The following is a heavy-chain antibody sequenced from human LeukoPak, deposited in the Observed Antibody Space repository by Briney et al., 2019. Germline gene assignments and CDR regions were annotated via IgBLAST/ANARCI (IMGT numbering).Heavy chain of an antibody. J-gene: IGHJ6*03. Sequence: PGGSLRLSCAASGFTFDDYGMSWVRQAPGKGLEWVSGINWNGGSTGYADSVKGRFTISRDNAKNSLYLQMNSLRAEDTAVYYCARAYVDIYYYYMDVWGKGTTVTVSS. CDR1: GFTFDDYG. CDR2: INWNGGST. D-gene: IGHD3-16*01. V-gene: IGHV3-20*04. CDR3: ARAYVDIYYYYMDV.